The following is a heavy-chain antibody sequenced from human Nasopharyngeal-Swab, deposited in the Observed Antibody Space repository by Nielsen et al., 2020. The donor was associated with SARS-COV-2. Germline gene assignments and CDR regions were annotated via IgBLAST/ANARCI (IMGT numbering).Heavy chain of an antibody. J-gene: IGHJ3*02. D-gene: IGHD5-12*01. V-gene: IGHV3-21*01. CDR2: ISSSSSYI. CDR1: GFTLSSYR. Sequence: GESLRISCAAPGFTLSSYRMNWVRQAPGKGPEWVSSISSSSSYIFYADSVKGRFTISRDNAKGLLYLQMNSLRAEDTAVFYCSRGYSGYDDAFDICGQGTMVTVSS. CDR3: SRGYSGYDDAFDI.